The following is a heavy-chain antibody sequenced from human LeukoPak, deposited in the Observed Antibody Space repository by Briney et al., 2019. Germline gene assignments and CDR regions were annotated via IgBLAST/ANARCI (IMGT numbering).Heavy chain of an antibody. D-gene: IGHD2-21*02. CDR1: GFTFSTYW. CDR3: ATDRDNSDWQKRFDS. CDR2: INQDASEI. V-gene: IGHV3-7*01. Sequence: GGSLRLSCAVSGFTFSTYWMNWYRQAPGKGLEWVGNINQDASEINYVDSVRGRFTISRDNAKNSLHLQMNSLRAEDTAVYYCATDRDNSDWQKRFDSWGQGTLVTVSS. J-gene: IGHJ4*02.